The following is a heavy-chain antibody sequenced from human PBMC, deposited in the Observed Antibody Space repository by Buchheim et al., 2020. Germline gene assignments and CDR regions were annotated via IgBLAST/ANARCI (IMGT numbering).Heavy chain of an antibody. CDR2: ISNGGGTT. J-gene: IGHJ2*01. V-gene: IGHV3-11*01. CDR1: GFSFSDYH. CDR3: ATLMASYWYFDL. Sequence: VQLVESGGGLVQPGGSLRLSCAASGFSFSDYHMSWFRQAPGKGLEWLSYISNGGGTTYYADSVRGRLTISRANARESMFLQMNGLRAEDTAVYYCATLMASYWYFDLWGRGTL. D-gene: IGHD2-8*01.